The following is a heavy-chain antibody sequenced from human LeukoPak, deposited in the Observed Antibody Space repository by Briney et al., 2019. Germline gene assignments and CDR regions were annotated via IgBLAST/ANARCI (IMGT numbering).Heavy chain of an antibody. D-gene: IGHD3-22*01. CDR1: GLTFSDYS. Sequence: GGSLRLSCAASGLTFSDYSINWVRQAPGKGLEWVSSINHTSTSIYYADPVKRRFTISRDTARRFLHQQMNSLRAEDTAVYYCVRLRRNSDRSDYYYFYDYWGQGILVTVSS. V-gene: IGHV3-21*01. J-gene: IGHJ4*02. CDR3: VRLRRNSDRSDYYYFYDY. CDR2: INHTSTSI.